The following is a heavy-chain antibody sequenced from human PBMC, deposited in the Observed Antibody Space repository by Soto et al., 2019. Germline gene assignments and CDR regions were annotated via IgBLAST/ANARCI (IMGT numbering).Heavy chain of an antibody. V-gene: IGHV3-23*01. J-gene: IGHJ4*02. Sequence: GGSLRLSCAASGFTFSSYAMSWVRQAPGKGMEWVSAISGSGGSTYYADSVKGRFTISRDNSKNTLYLQMNSLRAEDTAVYYCAKDLGYYDSSGYYETVWGRGTLVTVSS. CDR2: ISGSGGST. CDR3: AKDLGYYDSSGYYETV. CDR1: GFTFSSYA. D-gene: IGHD3-22*01.